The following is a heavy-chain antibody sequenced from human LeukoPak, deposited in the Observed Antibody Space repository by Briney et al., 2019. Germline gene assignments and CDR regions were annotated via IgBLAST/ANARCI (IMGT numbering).Heavy chain of an antibody. J-gene: IGHJ6*02. CDR2: TYYRSKWYN. D-gene: IGHD1/OR15-1a*01. CDR1: GDSVSSNSAA. V-gene: IGHV6-1*01. Sequence: SQTLSLTCAISGDSVSSNSAAWNWIRQSPSRGLEWLGRTYYRSKWYNDYAVSVKSRITINPDTSKNQFSLQLNSVTPEDTAVYHCARGNWNKGVYYYGMDVWGQGTTVTVSS. CDR3: ARGNWNKGVYYYGMDV.